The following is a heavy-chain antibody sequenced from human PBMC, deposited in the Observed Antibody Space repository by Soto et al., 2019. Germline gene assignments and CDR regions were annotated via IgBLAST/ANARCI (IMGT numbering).Heavy chain of an antibody. V-gene: IGHV3-66*01. CDR2: IYSGGST. CDR1: GFTVSSNY. CDR3: ARAQSYYYGMDV. J-gene: IGHJ6*02. Sequence: EVQLVESGGGLVQPGGSLRLSCAASGFTVSSNYMSWVRQAPGKGLEWVSVIYSGGSTYYADSVKGRFTISRDNSKNTVYLQMNSLRAEDTAVYYCARAQSYYYGMDVWGQGTTVTVSS.